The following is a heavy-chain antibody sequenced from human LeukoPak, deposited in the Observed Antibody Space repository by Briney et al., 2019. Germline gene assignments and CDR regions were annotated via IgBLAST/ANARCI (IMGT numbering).Heavy chain of an antibody. CDR3: AREVSVAGYYYYYYMDV. Sequence: KPSETLSLTCTVSGGSIGSYYWSWIRQPPGKGLEWIGYIYYSGSTNYNPSLKSRVTISVDTSKNQFSLKLSSVTAADTAVYYCAREVSVAGYYYYYYMDVWGKGTTVTVSS. D-gene: IGHD6-19*01. V-gene: IGHV4-59*01. J-gene: IGHJ6*03. CDR2: IYYSGST. CDR1: GGSIGSYY.